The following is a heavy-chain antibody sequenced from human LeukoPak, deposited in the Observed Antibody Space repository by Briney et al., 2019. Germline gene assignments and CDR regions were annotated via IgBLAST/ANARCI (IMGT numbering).Heavy chain of an antibody. J-gene: IGHJ4*02. D-gene: IGHD3-10*01. V-gene: IGHV3-21*01. CDR1: GFTFSSYT. CDR2: ISSSSSYI. Sequence: GGSLRLSCSVSGFTFSSYTINWVRQAPGKGLEWVSSISSSSSYIYYADSVKGRFTISRDNAENSLYLQMNSLRVEDTALYYCARERFHGSGAPRYDFWGQGTLVTVSS. CDR3: ARERFHGSGAPRYDF.